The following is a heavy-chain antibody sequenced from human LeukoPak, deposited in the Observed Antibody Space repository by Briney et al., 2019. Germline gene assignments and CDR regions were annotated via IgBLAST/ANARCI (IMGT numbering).Heavy chain of an antibody. CDR2: IYYSGST. V-gene: IGHV4-59*12. CDR3: ARDRIVTGYYYGMDV. Sequence: SETLSLTCTVSGGSISSYYWSWIRQPPGKGLEWIGYIYYSGSTNYNPSLKSRVTISVDTSKNQFSLKLSSVTAADTAVYYCARDRIVTGYYYGMDVWGQGTTVTVSS. CDR1: GGSISSYY. D-gene: IGHD3-22*01. J-gene: IGHJ6*02.